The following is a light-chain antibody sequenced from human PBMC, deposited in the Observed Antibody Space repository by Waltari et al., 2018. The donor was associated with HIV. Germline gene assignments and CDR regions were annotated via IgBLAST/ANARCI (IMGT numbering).Light chain of an antibody. CDR2: DAS. CDR3: QHYGSSPPYT. J-gene: IGKJ2*01. CDR1: QRISSSH. Sequence: EILLTQSPGTLSLSQGERATLSCRASQRISSSHLAWYQQQPGQAPRLLIYDASNRATGIPDRFSGSGSGTDFTLTISRLEPEDFAVYYCQHYGSSPPYTFGQGTHLEIK. V-gene: IGKV3-20*01.